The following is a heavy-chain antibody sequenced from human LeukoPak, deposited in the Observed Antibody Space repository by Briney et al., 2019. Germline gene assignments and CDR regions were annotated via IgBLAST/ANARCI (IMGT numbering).Heavy chain of an antibody. D-gene: IGHD3-10*01. J-gene: IGHJ4*02. V-gene: IGHV3-53*01. CDR3: ARDSYYGSGSYYRYTFDY. Sequence: GGSLRLSCAASGFTVSSNFMSWVRQAPGKGLEWVSVIYSSGDTYYADSVKGRFTISRDNSKNTLYLQINSLRAEDTAVYYCARDSYYGSGSYYRYTFDYWGQGTLVTVSS. CDR1: GFTVSSNF. CDR2: IYSSGDT.